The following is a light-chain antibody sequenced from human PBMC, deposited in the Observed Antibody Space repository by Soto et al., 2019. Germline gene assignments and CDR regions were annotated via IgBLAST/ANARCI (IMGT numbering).Light chain of an antibody. CDR1: SGSVSTAYY. V-gene: IGLV8-61*01. CDR2: STN. Sequence: QTVVTQEPSFSVSPGGMITLTCGLSSGSVSTAYYPTWYQQTPGQAPRTLIYSTNTRSSGAPSRFSGSILGNKAALTITGAQAEDESDYYCVLYMGSGIWVFGGGTKVTVL. J-gene: IGLJ3*02. CDR3: VLYMGSGIWV.